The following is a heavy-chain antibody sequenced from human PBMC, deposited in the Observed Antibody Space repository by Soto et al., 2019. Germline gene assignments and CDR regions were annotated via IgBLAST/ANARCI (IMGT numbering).Heavy chain of an antibody. V-gene: IGHV4-4*02. CDR3: ARYCYGSGNDYNIDY. CDR1: GGSITSTNW. CDR2: IHHGGST. J-gene: IGHJ4*02. D-gene: IGHD3-10*01. Sequence: PSETLSLTCAVSGGSITSTNWWSWVRQSQGKGLEWIGEIHHGGSTNYNPSLQTRVTISVDKSKNQFSLKLASVTAADTAVYFCARYCYGSGNDYNIDYWGQGTLVTVSS.